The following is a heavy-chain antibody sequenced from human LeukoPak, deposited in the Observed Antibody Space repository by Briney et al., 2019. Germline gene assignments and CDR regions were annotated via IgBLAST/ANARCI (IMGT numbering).Heavy chain of an antibody. CDR2: ISGIVDST. J-gene: IGHJ5*02. Sequence: GGSLRLSCAASGFTFSSYAMSWVRQAPGKGLEWVSAISGIVDSTYYPDSVKGRFTISRDNSKNTLYLQMNSLTAEDTAVYYCVRGWQQLGSWGRGTLVTVSS. D-gene: IGHD1-1*01. V-gene: IGHV3-23*01. CDR1: GFTFSSYA. CDR3: VRGWQQLGS.